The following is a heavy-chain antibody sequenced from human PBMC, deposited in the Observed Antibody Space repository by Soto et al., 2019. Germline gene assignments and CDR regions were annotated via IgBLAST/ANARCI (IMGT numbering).Heavy chain of an antibody. CDR2: VYYDGST. J-gene: IGHJ6*02. V-gene: IGHV4-59*02. CDR3: ARGRRSPTVYYGLDV. CDR1: GDSDSSYY. Sequence: QVQLQESGPGLVKPSETLSLTCSVSGDSDSSYYWSWIRQPSGKGLEWIGYVYYDGSTNYNPSLETRVTISIDTSKNHVSHTLNSVTAADTAVYHCARGRRSPTVYYGLDVWGQGTTVAVSS. D-gene: IGHD1-26*01.